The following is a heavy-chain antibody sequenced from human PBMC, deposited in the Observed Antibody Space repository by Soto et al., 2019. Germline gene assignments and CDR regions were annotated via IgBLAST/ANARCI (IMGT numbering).Heavy chain of an antibody. Sequence: QVQLVESGGGVVQPGRSLRLSCAASGFTFSSYAMHWVRQAPGKGLEWVAVISYDGSTKYYADSVKGRFTISRDNSNNTLYLQMNSLRAEDTAVYYCARDYYRFNSGYGFSMDVWGQGTTVTVSS. CDR3: ARDYYRFNSGYGFSMDV. J-gene: IGHJ6*02. CDR1: GFTFSSYA. V-gene: IGHV3-30-3*01. CDR2: ISYDGSTK. D-gene: IGHD5-12*01.